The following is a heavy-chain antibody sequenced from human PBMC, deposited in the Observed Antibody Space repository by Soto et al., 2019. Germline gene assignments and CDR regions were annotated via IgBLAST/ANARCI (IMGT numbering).Heavy chain of an antibody. CDR1: GGSISSGGYS. V-gene: IGHV4-30-2*01. CDR2: IYHSGST. D-gene: IGHD3-10*01. Sequence: QLQLQESGSGLVKPSQTLSLTCAVSGGSISSGGYSWSWIRQPPGKGLEWIGYIYHSGSTYYNPSLKSRVTISVDRSKNQFSLKLSSVTAADTAVYYCARGGWGGHYYYYGMDVWGQGTTVTVSS. CDR3: ARGGWGGHYYYYGMDV. J-gene: IGHJ6*02.